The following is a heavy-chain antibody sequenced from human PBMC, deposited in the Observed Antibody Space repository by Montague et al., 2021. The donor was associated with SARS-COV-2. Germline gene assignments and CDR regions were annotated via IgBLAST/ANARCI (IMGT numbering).Heavy chain of an antibody. CDR1: GFPFSSYA. Sequence: SFTASGFPFSSYAIHWVRQAPGKGLEWVAVISYDGSNKYYADSVKGRFTISRDNSKNTLYLQMNSLRAEDTAVYYCASEDIVVVMGAFDIWGQGTMVTVSS. V-gene: IGHV3-30*04. CDR3: ASEDIVVVMGAFDI. J-gene: IGHJ3*02. CDR2: ISYDGSNK. D-gene: IGHD2-2*01.